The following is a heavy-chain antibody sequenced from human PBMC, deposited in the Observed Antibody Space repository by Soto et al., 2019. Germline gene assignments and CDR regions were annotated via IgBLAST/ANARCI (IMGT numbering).Heavy chain of an antibody. J-gene: IGHJ4*02. D-gene: IGHD2-21*02. CDR1: GVSVRSYT. V-gene: IGHV4-4*07. CDR2: VFSSVSA. Sequence: SETLSLTCIVSGVSVRSYTWSWVRQPANKGLEWIGRVFSSVSATYNPSLKSRVSTSMDMPENRISLKLDSVTAADAGVYFCARDGMTTGDTWGPGTLVTVSS. CDR3: ARDGMTTGDT.